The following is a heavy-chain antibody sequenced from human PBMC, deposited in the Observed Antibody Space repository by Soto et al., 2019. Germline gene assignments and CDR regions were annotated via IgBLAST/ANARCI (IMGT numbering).Heavy chain of an antibody. CDR3: ANENSHFSGNYHTRFYD. J-gene: IGHJ4*02. CDR1: GFTFSRVS. D-gene: IGHD3-22*01. CDR2: ISYDGSNK. V-gene: IGHV3-30*18. Sequence: GGSLRLSCEASGFTFSRVSMNWVRQVPGKGLEWVAVISYDGSNKYYADSVKGRFTISRDNSKNTLYLQMNSLRAEDTAVYYCANENSHFSGNYHTRFYDWGQGTLVTVSS.